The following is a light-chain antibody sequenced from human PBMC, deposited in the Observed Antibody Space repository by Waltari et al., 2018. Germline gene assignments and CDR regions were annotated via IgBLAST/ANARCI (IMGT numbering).Light chain of an antibody. CDR3: QASYTEPYF. Sequence: DIQMTQSPSSLSASVGDRVTITCRASQSINRYLNWYQQKPGKAPKLLIYAASTLESGVPVRGSGSGSGTDFSLTISSLQPEDVATYYCQASYTEPYFFGQGTKLEIK. CDR2: AAS. J-gene: IGKJ2*01. CDR1: QSINRY. V-gene: IGKV1-39*01.